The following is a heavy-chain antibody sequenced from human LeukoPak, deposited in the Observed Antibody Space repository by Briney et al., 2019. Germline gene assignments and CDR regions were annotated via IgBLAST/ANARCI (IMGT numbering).Heavy chain of an antibody. D-gene: IGHD3-10*01. V-gene: IGHV4-4*02. Sequence: SETLSLTCAVSGTSISLSNWWTWVRQPPGQGLEWIGGIYHSGTTNYNPSLKSRVTISLDKSRNQFSLNLNSVSAADTAVYYCARSYFGSGTFNGFDYWGQGTLVTVSS. J-gene: IGHJ4*02. CDR1: GTSISLSNW. CDR2: IYHSGTT. CDR3: ARSYFGSGTFNGFDY.